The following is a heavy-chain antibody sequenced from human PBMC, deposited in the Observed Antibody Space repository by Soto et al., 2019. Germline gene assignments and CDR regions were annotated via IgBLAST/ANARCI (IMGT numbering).Heavy chain of an antibody. CDR3: ARDRGRIAAAGTPYYYGMDV. CDR2: IYSGGST. V-gene: IGHV3-53*01. J-gene: IGHJ6*02. D-gene: IGHD6-13*01. CDR1: GFTVSSNY. Sequence: SGGSLRLSCAASGFTVSSNYMSWVRQAPGKGLEWVSAIYSGGSTYYADSVKGRFTISRDNSKNTLYLQMNSLRAEDTAVYYCARDRGRIAAAGTPYYYGMDVWGQGTTVTVSS.